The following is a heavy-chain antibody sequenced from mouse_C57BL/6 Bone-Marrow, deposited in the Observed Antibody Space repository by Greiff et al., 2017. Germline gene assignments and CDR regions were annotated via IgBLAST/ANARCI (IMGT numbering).Heavy chain of an antibody. D-gene: IGHD2-5*01. J-gene: IGHJ1*03. CDR2: IYPGSGST. CDR3: ARPYYSNYWYFDV. CDR1: GYTFTSYW. V-gene: IGHV1-55*01. Sequence: VQLKQPEAELVKPGASVKMSCKASGYTFTSYWITWVKQRPGQGLEWIGDIYPGSGSTNYNEKFKSKATLTVDTSSSTAYMQLSSLTSEDSAVYYCARPYYSNYWYFDVWGTGTTVTVSS.